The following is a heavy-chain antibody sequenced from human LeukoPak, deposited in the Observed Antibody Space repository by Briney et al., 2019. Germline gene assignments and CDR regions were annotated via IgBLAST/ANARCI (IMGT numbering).Heavy chain of an antibody. D-gene: IGHD4-23*01. V-gene: IGHV6-1*01. J-gene: IGHJ6*03. CDR3: ARDGGYDYYYYMDV. CDR2: TYYRAKWYN. CDR1: GEGVSSNSAA. Sequence: SQTLSLTCAISGEGVSSNSAAWSWASQSPSGGLGWRERTYYRAKWYNDYAVSVKSRITIHPDTSKNQFSLQLNAVTPEDTAVYYCARDGGYDYYYYMDVWGKGTTVTVSS.